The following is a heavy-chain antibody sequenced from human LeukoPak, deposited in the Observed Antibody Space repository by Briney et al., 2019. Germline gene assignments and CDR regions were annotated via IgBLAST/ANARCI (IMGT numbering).Heavy chain of an antibody. CDR2: IKQDGSQK. D-gene: IGHD2-21*02. V-gene: IGHV3-7*01. Sequence: GGSLRLSCAASGFTFSTYWMNWVRQGPGKGLEWVANIKQDGSQKYYVDSVKGRFTISRDNAMNSLYLQMNSLRAEDTAVYYCARSPRDCGGDTCYSWFGPWGQGTLVTVSS. CDR3: ARSPRDCGGDTCYSWFGP. CDR1: GFTFSTYW. J-gene: IGHJ5*02.